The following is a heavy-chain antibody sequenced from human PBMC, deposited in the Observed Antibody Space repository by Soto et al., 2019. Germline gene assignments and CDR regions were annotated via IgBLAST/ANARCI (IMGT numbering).Heavy chain of an antibody. Sequence: QLTLKESCPTVVEPTETLTLTCSISGFSLTSRPTGAGWIRQSPGKALECLAVIYWDDDKRYNPSLRSRLTITKDTSKQHVVLTMTYMEPPDTATYYCAHSLGGLTWNDAYLDYRGQGTRVPVSS. CDR2: IYWDDDK. V-gene: IGHV2-5*02. D-gene: IGHD1-1*01. CDR1: GFSLTSRPTG. CDR3: AHSLGGLTWNDAYLDY. J-gene: IGHJ4*02.